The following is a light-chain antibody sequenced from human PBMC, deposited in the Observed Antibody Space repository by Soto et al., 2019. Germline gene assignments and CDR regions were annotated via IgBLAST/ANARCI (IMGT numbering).Light chain of an antibody. CDR3: QQPYSSPQT. V-gene: IGKV4-1*01. J-gene: IGKJ1*01. CDR2: WAS. CDR1: QSVLYSSNNKNY. Sequence: DIVMTQSPDTLAVSLGERATINCKSSQSVLYSSNNKNYLAWYQQKPGQPPKLLIYWASTRESGVPDRFSGSGSGTEFTLTISSLQAEDVAAYYCQQPYSSPQTFGQGTKVEIK.